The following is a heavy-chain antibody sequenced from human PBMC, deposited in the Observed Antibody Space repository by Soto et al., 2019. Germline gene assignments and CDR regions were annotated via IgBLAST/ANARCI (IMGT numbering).Heavy chain of an antibody. D-gene: IGHD2-15*01. Sequence: EVQLLESGGGLVQPGGSLRLSCAASGFTFSSYAMSWVRQAPGKGLEWVSAISGSGGSTYYADYVKGRFTISRDNSKNTLYLQMNSLRAEDTAVYYCAKVPYCSGGSCYSDAFDIWGQGTVVTVSS. V-gene: IGHV3-23*01. J-gene: IGHJ3*02. CDR1: GFTFSSYA. CDR2: ISGSGGST. CDR3: AKVPYCSGGSCYSDAFDI.